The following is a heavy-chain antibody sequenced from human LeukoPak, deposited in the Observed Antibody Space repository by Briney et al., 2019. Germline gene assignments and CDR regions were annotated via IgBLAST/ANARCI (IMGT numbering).Heavy chain of an antibody. CDR2: IKSDGSST. CDR1: GFTFSTYW. CDR3: GGYTTTAFSHGMDV. V-gene: IGHV3-74*01. D-gene: IGHD1-1*01. Sequence: PGGSLRLSCAASGFTFSTYWMHWVRQAPGKGLVWVSRIKSDGSSTDYADSVKGRFTISRDNAKNMLYLQMNSLRAEDTAVYYCGGYTTTAFSHGMDVWGKGTTVTVSS. J-gene: IGHJ6*04.